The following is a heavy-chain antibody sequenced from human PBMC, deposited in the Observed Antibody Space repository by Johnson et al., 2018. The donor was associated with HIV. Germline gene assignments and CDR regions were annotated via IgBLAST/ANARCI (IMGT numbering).Heavy chain of an antibody. J-gene: IGHJ3*02. CDR1: GFIFSSYW. CDR3: ATNRGGAFDI. D-gene: IGHD2/OR15-2a*01. Sequence: VQLVESGGGLVQPGGSLRLSCAASGFIFSSYWMSWVRQAPGRGLEWVANIKQDGSEKYYVDSVKGRFSISRDNAKNTLYLQMNSLRAEDTAVYYCATNRGGAFDIWGQGTMVTVSS. CDR2: IKQDGSEK. V-gene: IGHV3-7*01.